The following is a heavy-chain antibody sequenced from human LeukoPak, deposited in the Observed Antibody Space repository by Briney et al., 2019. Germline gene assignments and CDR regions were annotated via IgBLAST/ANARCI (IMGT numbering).Heavy chain of an antibody. CDR2: IIPTLGIA. J-gene: IGHJ6*02. V-gene: IGHV1-69*04. CDR3: AREGLDGTTQIYYYGMDV. CDR1: GGTFSRYA. D-gene: IGHD1-7*01. Sequence: SVKVSCKASGGTFSRYAFSWVRQAPGQGLEWKGRIIPTLGIANYAQTFQDRVTITADKSTSTAYMELSSLRFEDTAVYYCAREGLDGTTQIYYYGMDVWGQGTTVTVSS.